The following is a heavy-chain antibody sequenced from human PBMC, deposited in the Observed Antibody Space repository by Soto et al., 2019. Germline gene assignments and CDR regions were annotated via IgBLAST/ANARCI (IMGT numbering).Heavy chain of an antibody. D-gene: IGHD6-13*01. CDR1: GFTFSNYA. J-gene: IGHJ6*02. CDR2: ISGSGGST. CDR3: ARDSGYIAAAGTRYYYYGMDV. V-gene: IGHV3-23*01. Sequence: SGFTFSNYAMSWVRQAPGKGLEWVSGISGSGGSTYYADSVKGRFTISRDNSKNTLYVQMNSLRAEDTAVYYCARDSGYIAAAGTRYYYYGMDVWGQGTTVTVS.